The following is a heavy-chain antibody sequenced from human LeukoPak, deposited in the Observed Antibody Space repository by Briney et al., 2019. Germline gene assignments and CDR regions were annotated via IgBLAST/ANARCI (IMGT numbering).Heavy chain of an antibody. CDR2: ISYDGSNK. V-gene: IGHV3-30*18. CDR3: AKDEQLAFDY. Sequence: PGRSLRLSCAASGFTFSSYGMHWVRQAPGKGLEWVAVISYDGSNKYYADSVKGRFTISRDNSKNTLYLQMNSLGAEDTAVYYCAKDEQLAFDYWGQGTLVTVSS. CDR1: GFTFSSYG. D-gene: IGHD6-6*01. J-gene: IGHJ4*02.